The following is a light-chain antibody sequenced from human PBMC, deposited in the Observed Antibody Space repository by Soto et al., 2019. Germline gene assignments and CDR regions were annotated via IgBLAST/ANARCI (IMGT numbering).Light chain of an antibody. CDR3: QQRSNWPLT. J-gene: IGKJ4*01. Sequence: EIVLTQSRATLSLSPGERATLSCRASQSVSSYLAWYQQKPGQAPRLLIYDASNRATGIPARFSGSGSGTDFTLTIRSLEPEDFAVYYCQQRSNWPLTFGGGTKVDIK. CDR1: QSVSSY. V-gene: IGKV3-11*01. CDR2: DAS.